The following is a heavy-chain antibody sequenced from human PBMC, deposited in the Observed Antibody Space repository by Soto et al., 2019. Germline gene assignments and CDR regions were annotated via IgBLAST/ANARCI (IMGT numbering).Heavy chain of an antibody. D-gene: IGHD6-13*01. CDR2: ISYDGSNK. J-gene: IGHJ5*02. V-gene: IGHV3-30*18. Sequence: QVQLVESGGGVVQPGRSLRLSCAASGFTFSSYGMHWVRQAPGKGLEWVAVISYDGSNKYYADSVKGRFTISRDNSKNPLYLQMNSQRAEDTAVYYCAKESHSSSWYSDWFDPWGQGPLVTVSS. CDR1: GFTFSSYG. CDR3: AKESHSSSWYSDWFDP.